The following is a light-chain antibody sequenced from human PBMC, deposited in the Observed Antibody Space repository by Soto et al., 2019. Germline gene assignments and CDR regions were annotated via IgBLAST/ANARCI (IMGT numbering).Light chain of an antibody. Sequence: EIVLTQSPGTLSLSPGERATLSCRASQSVSSSYLAWYQQKPGQAPRLLIYGASSRSTGIPDRFSGSGSGTDFTLTISRLVPEDFAVYYCQQYGSSPFTFGGGTKGEIK. CDR2: GAS. J-gene: IGKJ4*01. CDR3: QQYGSSPFT. V-gene: IGKV3-20*01. CDR1: QSVSSSY.